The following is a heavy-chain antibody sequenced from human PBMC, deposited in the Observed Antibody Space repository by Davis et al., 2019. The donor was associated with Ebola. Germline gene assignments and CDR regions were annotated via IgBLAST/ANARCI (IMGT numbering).Heavy chain of an antibody. D-gene: IGHD1-26*01. CDR2: ISSSSSTI. CDR1: GFTFSSYS. J-gene: IGHJ6*02. V-gene: IGHV3-48*02. Sequence: PGGSLRLSCAASGFTFSSYSMNWVRQAPGKGLEWVSYISSSSSTIYYADSVKGRFTISRDNAKNSLYLQMNSLRDEDTAVYYCARYSGSYDYYYYYGMDVWGQGTTVTVSS. CDR3: ARYSGSYDYYYYYGMDV.